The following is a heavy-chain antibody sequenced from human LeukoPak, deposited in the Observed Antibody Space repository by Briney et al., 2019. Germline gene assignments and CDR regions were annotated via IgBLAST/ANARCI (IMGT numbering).Heavy chain of an antibody. Sequence: GESLKISCRASGYSFANYWIAWVRQMPGKGLEWMGIIYPSDSDARYSPSFQGQVTISADKSISTAYLQWSSLKASDTAMYYCASWRIAVAGMDWGQGTLVTVSS. V-gene: IGHV5-51*01. CDR1: GYSFANYW. CDR3: ASWRIAVAGMD. D-gene: IGHD6-19*01. J-gene: IGHJ4*02. CDR2: IYPSDSDA.